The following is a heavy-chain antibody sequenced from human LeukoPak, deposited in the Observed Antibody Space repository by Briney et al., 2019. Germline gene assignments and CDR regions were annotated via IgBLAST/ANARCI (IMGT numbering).Heavy chain of an antibody. CDR3: AKDVSPYNWNDDGGYNY. CDR1: GYTFTSYG. V-gene: IGHV1-18*01. Sequence: ASVKVSCKASGYTFTSYGISWVRQAPGQGLEWVGWISAYNGNTNYAQKLQGRVTMTTDTSTSTAYMELRSLRSDDTAVYYCAKDVSPYNWNDDGGYNYWGQGTLVTVSS. D-gene: IGHD1-20*01. CDR2: ISAYNGNT. J-gene: IGHJ4*02.